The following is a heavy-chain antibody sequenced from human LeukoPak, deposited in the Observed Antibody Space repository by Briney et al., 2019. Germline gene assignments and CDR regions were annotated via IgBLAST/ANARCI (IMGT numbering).Heavy chain of an antibody. D-gene: IGHD2-21*01. J-gene: IGHJ3*02. CDR1: GYTFTSYG. CDR3: ARDRGAYCGGDCYSEAAFDI. CDR2: ISAYNGYT. Sequence: ASVKVSCKASGYTFTSYGISWVRQAPGQGLEWMGWISAYNGYTNYAQKLQGRVTMTTDTSTSTTYMELRSLRSDDTAVYYCARDRGAYCGGDCYSEAAFDIWGQGTMVTVSS. V-gene: IGHV1-18*01.